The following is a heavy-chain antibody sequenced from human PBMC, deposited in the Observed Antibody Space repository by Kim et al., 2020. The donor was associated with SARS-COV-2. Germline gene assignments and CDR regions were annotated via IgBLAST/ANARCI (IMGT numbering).Heavy chain of an antibody. D-gene: IGHD6-19*01. CDR1: GGSISSSNW. V-gene: IGHV4-4*02. Sequence: LSLTCAVSGGSISSSNWWSWVRQPPGKGLEWIGEIYHSGSTNYNPSLKSRVTISVDKSKNQFSLKLSSVTAADTAVYYCARSGIAVAATWYFDLWGRGTLVTVSS. J-gene: IGHJ2*01. CDR2: IYHSGST. CDR3: ARSGIAVAATWYFDL.